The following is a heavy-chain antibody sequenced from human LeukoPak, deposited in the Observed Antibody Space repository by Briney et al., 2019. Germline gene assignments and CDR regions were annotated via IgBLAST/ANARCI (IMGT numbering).Heavy chain of an antibody. J-gene: IGHJ4*02. V-gene: IGHV4-4*02. D-gene: IGHD2-2*01. CDR1: VASISSTNW. CDR3: ARIYCGSTSCHYFDY. Sequence: PSGTLPLTCAVSVASISSTNWWSWVRQPPGRGLEWIGEIHHSGSTNYNPSLKSRVTISVDKSRNQFFLKMTSVTAADTAVYYCARIYCGSTSCHYFDYWGQGTLVTVSS. CDR2: IHHSGST.